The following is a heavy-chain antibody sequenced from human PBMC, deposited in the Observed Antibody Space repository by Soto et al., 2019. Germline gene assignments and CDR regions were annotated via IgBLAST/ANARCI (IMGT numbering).Heavy chain of an antibody. Sequence: GGSLRLSCAASGFTFRSYGIHWVRQAPGKGLEWVALSLSDGGKKYYVDSVKGRFAVSRDNSKNTLCLQMNSLRVEDTAVYYCGGDGGPGAYRGRDRYDYGCYGLDVWGQGTTVTVSS. D-gene: IGHD3-16*02. CDR3: GGDGGPGAYRGRDRYDYGCYGLDV. V-gene: IGHV3-33*01. CDR2: SLSDGGKK. CDR1: GFTFRSYG. J-gene: IGHJ6*01.